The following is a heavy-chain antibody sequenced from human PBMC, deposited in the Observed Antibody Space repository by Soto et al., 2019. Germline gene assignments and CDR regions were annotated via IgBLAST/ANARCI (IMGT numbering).Heavy chain of an antibody. Sequence: QVQLMQSGAEVKKPGASVKVSCKASGDTFTDYYIHWVRQAPGQGLEWMGTVNPSGGHTTYAQHFLGRVTRTSDTATSPLYMELTSLTSDATAIYSGARGGHVVVVTAALDCWGQGTLVTVSS. D-gene: IGHD2-21*02. V-gene: IGHV1-46*01. J-gene: IGHJ4*02. CDR1: GDTFTDYY. CDR3: ARGGHVVVVTAALDC. CDR2: VNPSGGHT.